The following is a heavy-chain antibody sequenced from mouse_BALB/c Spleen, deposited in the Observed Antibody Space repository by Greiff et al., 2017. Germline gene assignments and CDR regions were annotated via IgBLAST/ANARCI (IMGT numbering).Heavy chain of an antibody. CDR2: ISSGGSYT. V-gene: IGHV5-9-3*01. J-gene: IGHJ4*01. CDR3: ARYGGNYDYYAMDY. D-gene: IGHD1-1*02. CDR1: GFTFSSYA. Sequence: DVKVEESGGGLVKPGGSLKLSCAASGFTFSSYAMSWVRQTPEKRLEWVATISSGGSYTYYPDSVKGRFTISRDNAKNTLYLQMSSLRSEDTAMYYCARYGGNYDYYAMDYWGQGTSVTVSS.